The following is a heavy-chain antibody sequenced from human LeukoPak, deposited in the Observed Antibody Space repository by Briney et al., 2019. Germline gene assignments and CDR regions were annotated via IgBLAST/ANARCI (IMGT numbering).Heavy chain of an antibody. Sequence: SETLSLTCAVSGGSINSLYWSWIRQPPGKGLEWIGFIQNTGRTIYHPSLDSRVTMSVDSSKNQFSLKLKSVTAADTAVYFCARGQGSNNAYPYFDSWGQGTLVTVSS. D-gene: IGHD3-16*01. J-gene: IGHJ4*02. CDR2: IQNTGRT. CDR1: GGSINSLY. CDR3: ARGQGSNNAYPYFDS. V-gene: IGHV4-59*11.